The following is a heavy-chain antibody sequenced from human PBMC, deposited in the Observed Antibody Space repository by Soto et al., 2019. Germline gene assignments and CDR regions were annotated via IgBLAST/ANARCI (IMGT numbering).Heavy chain of an antibody. Sequence: ASVKVSCKASGGTFSSYAISWVRQAPGQGLEWMGGIIPIFGTANYAQKLQGRVTMTTDTSTSTAYMELRSLRSDDTAVYYCARDRSSSSWYLGAYWGQGTLVTVSS. J-gene: IGHJ4*02. CDR1: GGTFSSYA. V-gene: IGHV1-69*05. CDR3: ARDRSSSSWYLGAY. CDR2: IIPIFGTA. D-gene: IGHD6-13*01.